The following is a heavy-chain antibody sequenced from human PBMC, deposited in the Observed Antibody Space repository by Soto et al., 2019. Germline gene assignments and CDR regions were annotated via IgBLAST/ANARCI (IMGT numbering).Heavy chain of an antibody. D-gene: IGHD6-19*01. CDR2: ISYDGSDK. Sequence: GGSLRLSCAASGFTFSSYAMHWVRQAPGKGLEWVALISYDGSDKDYADSVKGRFTISRDNSRNTLFLQMNSLRAEDTAVYYCARDPYSSGWGGYWGQGTLVTVSS. J-gene: IGHJ4*02. CDR1: GFTFSSYA. CDR3: ARDPYSSGWGGY. V-gene: IGHV3-30-3*01.